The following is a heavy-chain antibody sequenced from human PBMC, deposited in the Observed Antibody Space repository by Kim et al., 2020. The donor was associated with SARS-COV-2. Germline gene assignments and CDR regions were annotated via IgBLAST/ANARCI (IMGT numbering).Heavy chain of an antibody. D-gene: IGHD3-10*01. J-gene: IGHJ4*02. CDR3: AVMVRGVIGFDY. CDR1: GGSVSSGSYY. CDR2: IYYSGST. Sequence: SETLSLTCTVSGGSVSSGSYYWSWIRQPPGKGLEWIGYIYYSGSTNYNPSLKSRVTISVDTSKNQFSLKLSSVTAADTAVYYCAVMVRGVIGFDYWGQGTLVTVSS. V-gene: IGHV4-61*01.